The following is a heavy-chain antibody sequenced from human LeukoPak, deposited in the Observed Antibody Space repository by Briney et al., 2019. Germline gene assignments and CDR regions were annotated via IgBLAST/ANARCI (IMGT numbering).Heavy chain of an antibody. CDR1: GGTFSSYA. V-gene: IGHV1-2*02. CDR2: IIPNSGGT. J-gene: IGHJ4*02. D-gene: IGHD1-14*01. Sequence: GASVKVSRKASGGTFSSYAISWVRQAPGQGLEWMGGIIPNSGGTNYAQKFQGRVTMTRDTSISTAYMELSRLRSDDTAVYYCATSEDYWGQGTLSPSPQ. CDR3: ATSEDY.